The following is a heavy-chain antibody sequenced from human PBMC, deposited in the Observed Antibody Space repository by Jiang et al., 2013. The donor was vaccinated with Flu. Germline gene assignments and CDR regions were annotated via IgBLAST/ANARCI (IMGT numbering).Heavy chain of an antibody. D-gene: IGHD3-10*01. CDR1: GGTFSSYA. CDR3: ARAPMVRGSYYYGMDV. Sequence: SGAEVKKPGSSVKVSCKASGGTFSSYAISWVRQAPGQGLEWMGRIIPILGIANYAQKFQGRVTITADKSTSTAYMELSSLRSEDTAVYYCARAPMVRGSYYYGMDVWGKGTTVTVSS. J-gene: IGHJ6*04. V-gene: IGHV1-69*04. CDR2: IIPILGIA.